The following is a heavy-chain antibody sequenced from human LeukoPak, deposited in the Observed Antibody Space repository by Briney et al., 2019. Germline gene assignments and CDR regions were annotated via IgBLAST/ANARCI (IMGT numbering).Heavy chain of an antibody. Sequence: GASVKVSCKASGYTFTSYYMHWVRQAPGQGLEWMGIINPSGGSTSYAQKFQGRVTMTRDMSTSTVYMELSSLRSEDTAVYYCARGSHSGSYSDAFDIWGQGTMVTVSS. CDR3: ARGSHSGSYSDAFDI. J-gene: IGHJ3*02. CDR2: INPSGGST. V-gene: IGHV1-46*01. CDR1: GYTFTSYY. D-gene: IGHD1-26*01.